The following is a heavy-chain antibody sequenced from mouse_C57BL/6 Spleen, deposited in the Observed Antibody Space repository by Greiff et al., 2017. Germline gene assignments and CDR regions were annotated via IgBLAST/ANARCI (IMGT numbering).Heavy chain of an antibody. J-gene: IGHJ2*02. V-gene: IGHV1-52*01. CDR2: IDPSDSET. CDR3: ARPGGSSHCFDY. D-gene: IGHD1-1*02. CDR1: GYTFTSYW. Sequence: QVQLQQPGAELVRPGSSVKLSCKASGYTFTSYWLHWVKQRPIQGLEWIGNIDPSDSETNYNQKFKDKATLTVDKSSSTAYMQLNSLTSEDSAVEYCARPGGSSHCFDYWGQGTSLTVSS.